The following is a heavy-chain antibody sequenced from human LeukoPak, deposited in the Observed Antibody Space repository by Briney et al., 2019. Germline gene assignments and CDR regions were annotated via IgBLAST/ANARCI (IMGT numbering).Heavy chain of an antibody. Sequence: KTGGSLRLSCAVSGFTFSSYTMNWVRQAPGKGLEWVSSISSSSYIYYADSVKGRFTISRDNAKNSLYLQMNSLRAEDTAVYYCARDHTSGSYLNYYYYGMDVWGQGTTVTVSS. CDR3: ARDHTSGSYLNYYYYGMDV. CDR1: GFTFSSYT. V-gene: IGHV3-21*01. D-gene: IGHD1-26*01. J-gene: IGHJ6*02. CDR2: ISSSSYI.